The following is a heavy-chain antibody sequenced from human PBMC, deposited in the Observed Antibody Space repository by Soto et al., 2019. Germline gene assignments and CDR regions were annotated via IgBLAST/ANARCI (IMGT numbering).Heavy chain of an antibody. D-gene: IGHD2-15*01. V-gene: IGHV3-48*02. Sequence: GGSLRLSCAASDFSFSTYNMDWVRQAPGKGPEWIAYISTTSFTIYYADSVKGRFTISRDNDRNSLYLEMNSLRDEDTAVYYCARDRCYDGTCYSASDSWGQGXLVTVYS. CDR3: ARDRCYDGTCYSASDS. CDR2: ISTTSFTI. CDR1: DFSFSTYN. J-gene: IGHJ5*01.